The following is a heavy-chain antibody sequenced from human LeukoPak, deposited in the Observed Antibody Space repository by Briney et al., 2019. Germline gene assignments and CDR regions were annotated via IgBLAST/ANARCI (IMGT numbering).Heavy chain of an antibody. Sequence: GGSLRLSCAASGFTFSSYAMHWVRQAPGKGLEWVAVISYDGSNKYYADSVKGRFTISRDNSKNTLYLQMNSLRAEDTAVYYCARGSIAVAGDYWGQGTLVTVSS. CDR1: GFTFSSYA. CDR2: ISYDGSNK. CDR3: ARGSIAVAGDY. V-gene: IGHV3-30*04. J-gene: IGHJ4*02. D-gene: IGHD6-19*01.